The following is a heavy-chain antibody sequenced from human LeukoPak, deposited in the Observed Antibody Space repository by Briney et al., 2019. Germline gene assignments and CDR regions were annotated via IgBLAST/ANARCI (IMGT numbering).Heavy chain of an antibody. V-gene: IGHV3-9*03. D-gene: IGHD6-6*01. CDR3: AKDIASSYYYYMDV. CDR2: ISWNSGSI. CDR1: GFTFDDYA. Sequence: GRSLRLSCAASGFTFDDYAMHWVRQAPGKGLEWVSGISWNSGSIGYADSVKGRFTISRDNAKNSLYLQMNSLRAEDMALYYCAKDIASSYYYYMDVWGKGTTVTVSS. J-gene: IGHJ6*03.